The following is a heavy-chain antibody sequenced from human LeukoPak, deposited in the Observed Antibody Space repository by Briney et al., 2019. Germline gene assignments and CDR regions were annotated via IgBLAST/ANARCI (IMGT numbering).Heavy chain of an antibody. CDR3: ARPGTARGFDY. J-gene: IGHJ4*02. D-gene: IGHD1-14*01. V-gene: IGHV5-51*01. CDR1: GYNFTNYW. Sequence: GESLKISCKGSGYNFTNYWIGWVRQMPGKGLEWMGVFYPGDSDHRYGPPFQGQATIASARSSSTAYLQWSSLEASDPAMYYCARPGTARGFDYWGQGTLVTVSS. CDR2: FYPGDSDH.